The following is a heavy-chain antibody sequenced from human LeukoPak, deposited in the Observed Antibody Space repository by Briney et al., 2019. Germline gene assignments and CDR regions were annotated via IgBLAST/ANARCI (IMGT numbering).Heavy chain of an antibody. CDR3: ARASCSSTSCYRNY. CDR1: GFTFDDYG. D-gene: IGHD2-2*01. CDR2: INWNGGST. J-gene: IGHJ4*02. Sequence: GGSLRLSCAASGFTFDDYGMSWVRQAPGKGLEWVSGINWNGGSTGYADSVKGRFTISRDNAKNSLYLQMNSLRAEDTALYYCARASCSSTSCYRNYRGQGTLVTVSS. V-gene: IGHV3-20*04.